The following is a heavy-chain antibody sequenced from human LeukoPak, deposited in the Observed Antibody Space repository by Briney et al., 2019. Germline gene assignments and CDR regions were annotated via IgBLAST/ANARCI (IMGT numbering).Heavy chain of an antibody. CDR1: GYSFTSYR. CDR3: ARAASSSWYRGVYHYYYMDI. Sequence: GESLKISCKGSGYSFTSYRIGWVRQMPGKGLEWMGITYPGDSDTTYSPSFQGQVTISADKSINTAYLQWRSLKASDTAMYYCARAASSSWYRGVYHYYYMDIWGKGTTVTVSS. D-gene: IGHD6-13*01. CDR2: TYPGDSDT. V-gene: IGHV5-51*01. J-gene: IGHJ6*03.